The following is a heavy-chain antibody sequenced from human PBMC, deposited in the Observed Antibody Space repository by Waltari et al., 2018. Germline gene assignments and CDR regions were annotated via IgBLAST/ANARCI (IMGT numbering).Heavy chain of an antibody. J-gene: IGHJ5*02. CDR3: VRGVRGCSSSSCYDFWFDP. D-gene: IGHD2-2*01. Sequence: EVQLVESGGGLVQPGGSLRLSCAASGFTFSSYWMSWVRQAPGKGLEWVANINQDGSEKYYVDSVKGRFTISRDNAKNSLYLQMNSLRAEDTAVYYCVRGVRGCSSSSCYDFWFDPWGQGTLVTVSS. CDR2: INQDGSEK. CDR1: GFTFSSYW. V-gene: IGHV3-7*03.